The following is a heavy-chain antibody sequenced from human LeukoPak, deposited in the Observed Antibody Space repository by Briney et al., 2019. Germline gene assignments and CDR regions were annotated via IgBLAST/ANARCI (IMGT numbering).Heavy chain of an antibody. J-gene: IGHJ3*02. D-gene: IGHD1-26*01. Sequence: SVKVSCKASGGTFSSYAISWVRQAPGQGLEWMGRIIPVFGTANYAQKFQGRVTITTDESTSTAYMELSSLRSEDTAAYYCARDYGIVGATPPLAFDIWGQGTMVTVSS. CDR1: GGTFSSYA. V-gene: IGHV1-69*05. CDR3: ARDYGIVGATPPLAFDI. CDR2: IIPVFGTA.